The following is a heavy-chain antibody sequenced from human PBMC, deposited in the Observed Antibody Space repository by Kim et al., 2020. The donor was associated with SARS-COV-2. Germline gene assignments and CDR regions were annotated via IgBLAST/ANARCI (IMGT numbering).Heavy chain of an antibody. CDR3: ARGNDANSGVYDY. CDR2: IWYDASKK. CDR1: GFTFRSYG. Sequence: GGSLRLSCAASGFTFRSYGMHWVRQAPGKGPEWVAVIWYDASKKYYIDSVKGRFTISRDNSKNTLFLQMDTLGAEDTAIYYCARGNDANSGVYDYWGQGTLVTVSS. D-gene: IGHD1-1*01. V-gene: IGHV3-33*01. J-gene: IGHJ4*02.